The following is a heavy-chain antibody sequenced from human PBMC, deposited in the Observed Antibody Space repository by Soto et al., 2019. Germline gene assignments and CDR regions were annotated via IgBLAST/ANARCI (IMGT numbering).Heavy chain of an antibody. J-gene: IGHJ4*02. CDR2: ISGGGSTA. CDR1: GFTFTSYV. V-gene: IGHV3-23*01. Sequence: EVQLLESGGGLVQRGGSQRLSCAASGFTFTSYVMSWVRQAPGKGLEWVAGISGGGSTAFYADSVKGRFTISRDNAKNTVVLQMYSLRAEDTAIYYCAKDSNKYSSSLRGRYFDYWGQGTLVTVSS. CDR3: AKDSNKYSSSLRGRYFDY. D-gene: IGHD3-22*01.